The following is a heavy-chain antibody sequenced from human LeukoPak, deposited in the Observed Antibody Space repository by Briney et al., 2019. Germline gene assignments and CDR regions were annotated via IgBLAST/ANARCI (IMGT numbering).Heavy chain of an antibody. CDR2: ISSSGSII. J-gene: IGHJ3*02. CDR3: ARDRSLDFWSGRGAFDI. V-gene: IGHV3-11*04. CDR1: GFTFSDYY. Sequence: GGSLRLSCAASGFTFSDYYMSWIRQAPGKGLEWVSYISSSGSIIYYADSVKGRFTISRDNAKNSLYLQMNSLRAEDTAVYYCARDRSLDFWSGRGAFDIWGQGTMVTVSS. D-gene: IGHD3-3*01.